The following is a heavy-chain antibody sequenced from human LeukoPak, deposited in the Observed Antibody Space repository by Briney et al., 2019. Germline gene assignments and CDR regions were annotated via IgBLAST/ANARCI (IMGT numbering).Heavy chain of an antibody. D-gene: IGHD6-13*01. CDR2: IYPGDSDT. J-gene: IGHJ4*02. CDR3: ARRSFSSWYNTPFDY. Sequence: GESLKISCKGSGYSFTSYWIGWVRQMPGKGLERMGIIYPGDSDTRYSPSFQGQVTISADKSISTAYLQWSSLKASDTAMYYCARRSFSSWYNTPFDYWGQGTLVTVSS. CDR1: GYSFTSYW. V-gene: IGHV5-51*01.